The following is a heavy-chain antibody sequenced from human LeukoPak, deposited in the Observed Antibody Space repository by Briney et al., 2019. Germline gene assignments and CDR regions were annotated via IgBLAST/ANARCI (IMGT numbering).Heavy chain of an antibody. Sequence: GASVKVSCKASGYTFTGYYMHWVRQAPGQGLEWMGWINPNSGGTNYAQKFQGRVTMTRDTSISTAYMELRSLRSDDTAVYYCARDSLYDILTGYPNWFDPWGQGTLVTVSS. V-gene: IGHV1-2*02. CDR2: INPNSGGT. CDR3: ARDSLYDILTGYPNWFDP. CDR1: GYTFTGYY. J-gene: IGHJ5*02. D-gene: IGHD3-9*01.